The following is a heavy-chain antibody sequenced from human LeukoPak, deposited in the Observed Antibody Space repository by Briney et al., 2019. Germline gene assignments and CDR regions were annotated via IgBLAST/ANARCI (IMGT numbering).Heavy chain of an antibody. V-gene: IGHV3-48*01. CDR1: GFTFSSYS. Sequence: GGSLRLSCTASGFTFSSYSMNWVRQAPGKGLEWVSYISSSSNTIYYADSVKGRFTISRDNAKNSLYLQMNSLRAEDTAVYYCARDGFWLPEPKGSDYWGQGTLVTVSS. CDR2: ISSSSNTI. J-gene: IGHJ4*02. CDR3: ARDGFWLPEPKGSDY. D-gene: IGHD1-14*01.